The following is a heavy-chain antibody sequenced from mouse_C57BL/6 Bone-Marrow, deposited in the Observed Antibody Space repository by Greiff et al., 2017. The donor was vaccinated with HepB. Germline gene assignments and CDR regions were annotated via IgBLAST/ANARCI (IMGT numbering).Heavy chain of an antibody. CDR3: ARVDYGGSLYAMDY. J-gene: IGHJ4*01. Sequence: QVQLQQPGAELVKPGASVKLSCKASGYTFTSYWMHWVKQRPGQGLEWIGMIHPNSGSTNYNEKFKSKATLTVDKSSSTAYMQLSSLTSEDSAVYYCARVDYGGSLYAMDYWGQGTSVTVSS. V-gene: IGHV1-64*01. CDR1: GYTFTSYW. CDR2: IHPNSGST. D-gene: IGHD1-1*01.